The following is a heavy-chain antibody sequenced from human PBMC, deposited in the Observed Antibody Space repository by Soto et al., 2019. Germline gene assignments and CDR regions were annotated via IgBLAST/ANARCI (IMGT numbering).Heavy chain of an antibody. V-gene: IGHV1-18*01. Sequence: QVQLVQSGAEVKKPGASVKVSCKASGYTFTTYGISWVRQAPGQGLEWVGWISAYSGNTKYAQKLQGRVTVTTDTSTSTAYMEVRRLRSDDPAVYYCARGRYGDYWGQGTLVTTSS. CDR3: ARGRYGDY. D-gene: IGHD4-17*01. J-gene: IGHJ4*02. CDR1: GYTFTTYG. CDR2: ISAYSGNT.